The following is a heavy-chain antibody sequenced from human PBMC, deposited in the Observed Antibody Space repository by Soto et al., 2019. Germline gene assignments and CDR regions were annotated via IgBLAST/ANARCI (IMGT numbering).Heavy chain of an antibody. Sequence: GGSLRLSCAASGFTFSSYSMNWVRQAPGKGLEWVSSISSSSSYIYYADSVKGRFTISRDNAKNSLYLQMNSLRAEDTAVYYCARGEYQLLPITYYYYYMDVWGKGTTVTVSS. CDR3: ARGEYQLLPITYYYYYMDV. D-gene: IGHD2-2*01. V-gene: IGHV3-21*01. CDR2: ISSSSSYI. CDR1: GFTFSSYS. J-gene: IGHJ6*03.